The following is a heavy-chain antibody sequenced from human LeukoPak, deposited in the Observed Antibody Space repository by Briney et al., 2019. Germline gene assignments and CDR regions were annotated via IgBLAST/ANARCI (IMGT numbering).Heavy chain of an antibody. CDR1: GYTFTGYY. J-gene: IGHJ4*02. D-gene: IGHD6-6*01. V-gene: IGHV1-69*04. CDR3: ARALYSSSFPAYYFDY. Sequence: ASVKVSCKASGYTFTGYYMHWVRQAPGQGLEWMGRIIPILGIANYAQKFQGRVTITADKSTSTAYMELSSLRSEDTAVYYCARALYSSSFPAYYFDYWGQGTLVTVSS. CDR2: IIPILGIA.